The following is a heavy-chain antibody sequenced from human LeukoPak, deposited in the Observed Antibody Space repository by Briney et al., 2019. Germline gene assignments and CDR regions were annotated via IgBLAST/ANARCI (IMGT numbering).Heavy chain of an antibody. V-gene: IGHV3-48*01. CDR2: ISSSSSTI. CDR1: GFTFSSYS. J-gene: IGHJ3*02. Sequence: GGSLRLSCAASGFTFSSYSMNWVRQAPGKGLEWVSYISSSSSTIYYADSVKGRFTISRDNAKNSLYLQMNSLRAEDTAVYYCARHTRAVAAGRTEIFDIWGQGTMVTVSS. D-gene: IGHD6-13*01. CDR3: ARHTRAVAAGRTEIFDI.